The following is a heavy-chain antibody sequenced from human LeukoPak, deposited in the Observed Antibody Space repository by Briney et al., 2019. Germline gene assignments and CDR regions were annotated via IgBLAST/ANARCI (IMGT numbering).Heavy chain of an antibody. CDR2: INPTVGST. J-gene: IGHJ3*02. D-gene: IGHD3-10*01. V-gene: IGHV1-46*01. CDR3: ARDVSGYYYGSGRYDAFDT. Sequence: ASVKVSCKASGYTFTNYCMHWVRQAPGQGLEWMAIINPTVGSTTFAQKFQGRVIMTRDTSTSTVYMELTSLRSEDTAVYYCARDVSGYYYGSGRYDAFDTWGQGTLVTVSS. CDR1: GYTFTNYC.